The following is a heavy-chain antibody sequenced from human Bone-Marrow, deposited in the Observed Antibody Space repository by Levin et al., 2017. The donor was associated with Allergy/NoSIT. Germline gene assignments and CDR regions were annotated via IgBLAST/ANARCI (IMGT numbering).Heavy chain of an antibody. D-gene: IGHD6-19*01. J-gene: IGHJ4*02. V-gene: IGHV3-7*01. CDR3: VTDVGIAVAGRNC. Sequence: GESLKISCAASGLTFNLYWMNWIRQAPGKGLEWVANIENDGNEMHYVDSVEGRFTISRDNAKNVLYLEMSSLRVEDTALYYCVTDVGIAVAGRNCWGQGVLVTVSS. CDR1: GLTFNLYW. CDR2: IENDGNEM.